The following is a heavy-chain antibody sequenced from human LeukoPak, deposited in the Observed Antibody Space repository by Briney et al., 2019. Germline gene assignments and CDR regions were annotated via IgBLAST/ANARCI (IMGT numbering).Heavy chain of an antibody. CDR1: GYTFNNYN. Sequence: ASVKISCKASGYTFNNYNIHWLRQVPGQGLEWMGWMNPNSGDTGYPQKFQGRVTMTRDTSITTAYMELSSLRSEDTAVYYCARSGFGSGISFDLWGQGTLVTVSS. CDR2: MNPNSGDT. V-gene: IGHV1-8*02. D-gene: IGHD3-10*01. J-gene: IGHJ5*02. CDR3: ARSGFGSGISFDL.